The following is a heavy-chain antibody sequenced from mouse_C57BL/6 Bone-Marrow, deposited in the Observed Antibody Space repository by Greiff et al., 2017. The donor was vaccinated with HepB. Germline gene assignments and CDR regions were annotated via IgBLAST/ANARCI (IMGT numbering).Heavy chain of an antibody. CDR3: AREWYYGSSPQYAMDY. D-gene: IGHD1-1*01. Sequence: EVQLQESGGGLVKPGGSLKLSCAASGFTFSSYAMSWVRQTPEKRLEWVATISDGGSYTYYPDNVKGRFTISRDNAKNNLYLQMSHLKSEDTAMYYCAREWYYGSSPQYAMDYWGQGTSVTVSS. CDR2: ISDGGSYT. CDR1: GFTFSSYA. V-gene: IGHV5-4*01. J-gene: IGHJ4*01.